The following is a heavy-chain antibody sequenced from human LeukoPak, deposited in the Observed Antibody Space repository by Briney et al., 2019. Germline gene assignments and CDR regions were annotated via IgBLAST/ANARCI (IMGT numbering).Heavy chain of an antibody. CDR1: GFTFSAYA. CDR2: IKQDGSDK. J-gene: IGHJ4*02. V-gene: IGHV3-7*05. Sequence: GGSLRLSCEASGFTFSAYAMTWVRQAPGRGLEWVANIKQDGSDKYYVDSVKGRFTISRDNAKTSLFLQMNSLRAEDTAVYYCAREVYGDNYFDYWGQGTLVTVAS. CDR3: AREVYGDNYFDY. D-gene: IGHD4-17*01.